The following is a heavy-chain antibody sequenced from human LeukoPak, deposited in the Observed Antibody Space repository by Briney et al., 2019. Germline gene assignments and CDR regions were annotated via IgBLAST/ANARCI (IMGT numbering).Heavy chain of an antibody. CDR2: TYYSGST. D-gene: IGHD3-16*01. CDR1: GGSISDSTYS. V-gene: IGHV4-31*03. CDR3: ARDLSDDGSPYTHYGMAV. Sequence: SETLSLTCTVSGGSISDSTYSWGWIRQHPGKGLEWIGYTYYSGSTYYNPSLKSRVTISVDTSKNQLSLNLSSVTAADTAVYYCARDLSDDGSPYTHYGMAVWGQGTTVTVSS. J-gene: IGHJ6*02.